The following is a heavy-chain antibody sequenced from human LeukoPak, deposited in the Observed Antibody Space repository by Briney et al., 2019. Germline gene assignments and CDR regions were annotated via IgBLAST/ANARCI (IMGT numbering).Heavy chain of an antibody. Sequence: GGSLRLSCAASGFTFSSYAMSWVRQAPGKGLEWVSAISGSGGSTYYADSVKGRFTISRDNSKNTLYLQMNSLRAEDTAVYYCAKGTRLRFLEWLSDYYYYMDVWGKGTTVTVSS. CDR1: GFTFSSYA. V-gene: IGHV3-23*01. CDR2: ISGSGGST. CDR3: AKGTRLRFLEWLSDYYYYMDV. J-gene: IGHJ6*03. D-gene: IGHD3-3*01.